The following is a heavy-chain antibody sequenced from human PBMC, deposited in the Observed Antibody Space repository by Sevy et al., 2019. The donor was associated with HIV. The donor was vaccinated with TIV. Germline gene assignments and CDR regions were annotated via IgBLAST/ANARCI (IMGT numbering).Heavy chain of an antibody. D-gene: IGHD6-19*01. CDR2: ISSSGSTI. CDR3: AREYSSGWYEGEFGY. Sequence: LSLTCAASGFTFSDYYMSWIRQAPGKGLEWVSYISSSGSTIYYADSVKGRFTISRDNAKNSLYLQMNSLRAEDTAVYYCAREYSSGWYEGEFGYWGQGTLVTVSS. V-gene: IGHV3-11*04. J-gene: IGHJ4*02. CDR1: GFTFSDYY.